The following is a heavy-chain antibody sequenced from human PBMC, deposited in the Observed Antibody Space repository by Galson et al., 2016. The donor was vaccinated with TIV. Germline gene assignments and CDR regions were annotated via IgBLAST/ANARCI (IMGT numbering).Heavy chain of an antibody. D-gene: IGHD3-16*01. Sequence: SVKVSCKASGGVFNNWAIIWVRQAPGQGLEWMGGTIPLSGPTYTDKYQGRLTVTATYMDLSSLRLDDTAVYYCARGGHYALDVWGQGTSVIVSS. J-gene: IGHJ6*02. V-gene: IGHV1-69*13. CDR1: GGVFNNWA. CDR3: ARGGHYALDV. CDR2: TIPLSGP.